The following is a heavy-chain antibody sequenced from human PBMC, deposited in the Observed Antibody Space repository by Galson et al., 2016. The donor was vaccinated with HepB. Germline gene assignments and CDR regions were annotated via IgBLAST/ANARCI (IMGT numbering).Heavy chain of an antibody. J-gene: IGHJ4*02. CDR3: ARASMVVLNY. D-gene: IGHD2-15*01. V-gene: IGHV4-34*01. CDR2: INHYGRT. Sequence: LSLTCTVYGGSFSGYYWYWIRQPPGKGLEWIGEINHYGRTKYNPSLKSRVPISLDTPNNQFSLRTSSVTPADPAVYYCARASMVVLNYWGQGTLVTVSS. CDR1: GGSFSGYY.